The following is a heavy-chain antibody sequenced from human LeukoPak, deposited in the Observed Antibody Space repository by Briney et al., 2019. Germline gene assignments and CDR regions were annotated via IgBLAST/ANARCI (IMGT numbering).Heavy chain of an antibody. J-gene: IGHJ5*02. Sequence: PSETLSLTCNVTGGSISRYYWSWIRQPPGKGLEWIGYISYSGSTNYNPSLKSRVTISVDTSKNQFSLKLNSVTAADTAMYYCARDVVVVPAATIFPGWFDPWGQGTLVTVSS. D-gene: IGHD2-2*01. CDR1: GGSISRYY. CDR2: ISYSGST. V-gene: IGHV4-59*01. CDR3: ARDVVVVPAATIFPGWFDP.